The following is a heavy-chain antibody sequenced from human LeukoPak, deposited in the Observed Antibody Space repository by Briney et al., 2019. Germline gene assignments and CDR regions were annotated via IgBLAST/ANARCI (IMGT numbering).Heavy chain of an antibody. Sequence: PGGSLRLSCAASGFTFSSYWMSWVRQAPGKGLEWVANIKQDGSEKYYVDSVKGRFTISRDNAKNSLYLQMNSLRAEDTAVYYCAREALGSSSYSSGWYPNGSPKINTYYMDVWGKGTTVTVSS. V-gene: IGHV3-7*01. CDR1: GFTFSSYW. CDR3: AREALGSSSYSSGWYPNGSPKINTYYMDV. D-gene: IGHD6-19*01. CDR2: IKQDGSEK. J-gene: IGHJ6*03.